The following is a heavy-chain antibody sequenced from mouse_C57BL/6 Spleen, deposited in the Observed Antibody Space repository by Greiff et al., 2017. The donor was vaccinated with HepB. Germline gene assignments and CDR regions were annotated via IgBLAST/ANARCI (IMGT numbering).Heavy chain of an antibody. J-gene: IGHJ1*03. CDR1: GYTFTSYW. CDR3: ARSRSPDWYFDV. V-gene: IGHV1-69*01. Sequence: QVQLQQPGAELVMPGASVKLSCKASGYTFTSYWMHWVKQRPGQGLEWIGEIDPSDSYTNYNQKFKGKSTLTVDKSSSTAYMQLSSLTSEDSAVYYCARSRSPDWYFDVWGTGTTVTVSS. CDR2: IDPSDSYT.